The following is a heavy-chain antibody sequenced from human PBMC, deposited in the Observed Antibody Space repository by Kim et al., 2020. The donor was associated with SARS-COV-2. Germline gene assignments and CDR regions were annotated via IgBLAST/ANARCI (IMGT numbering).Heavy chain of an antibody. CDR2: INHSGST. CDR1: GGSFSGYY. V-gene: IGHV4-34*01. CDR3: ARGRYCSGGSCYLTVDY. D-gene: IGHD2-15*01. Sequence: SETLSLTCAVYGGSFSGYYWSWIRQPPGKGLEWIGEINHSGSTNYNPSLKSRVTISVDTPKNQFSLKLSSVTAADTAEDYGARGRYCSGGSCYLTVDYWG. J-gene: IGHJ4*01.